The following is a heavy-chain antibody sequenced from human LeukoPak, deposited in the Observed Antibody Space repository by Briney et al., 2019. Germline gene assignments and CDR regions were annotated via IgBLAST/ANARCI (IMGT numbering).Heavy chain of an antibody. V-gene: IGHV1-69*01. CDR2: IVPSFGTA. CDR1: GGTFSSYA. D-gene: IGHD5-18*01. CDR3: ARAPDTAMVPYFDY. J-gene: IGHJ4*02. Sequence: GSSVKVSCKASGGTFSSYAISWVRQAPGQGLEWMGGIVPSFGTANYAQKFQGRVTITADESTSTAYMELSSLRSEETAVYYCARAPDTAMVPYFDYWGQGTLVTVSS.